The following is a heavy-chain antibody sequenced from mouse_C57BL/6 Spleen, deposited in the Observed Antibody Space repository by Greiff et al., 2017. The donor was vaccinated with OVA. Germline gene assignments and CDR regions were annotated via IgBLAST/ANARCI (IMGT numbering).Heavy chain of an antibody. CDR3: ARSYYGSSYEDY. J-gene: IGHJ2*01. D-gene: IGHD1-1*01. Sequence: QVQLQQPGAELVMPGASVKLSCKASGYTFTSYWMHWVKQRPGPGLEWIGEIDPSDSYTNYNQKFKGKSTLTVDKSSSTAYMQLSSLTSEDSAVYYCARSYYGSSYEDYWGQGTTLTVSS. V-gene: IGHV1-69*01. CDR1: GYTFTSYW. CDR2: IDPSDSYT.